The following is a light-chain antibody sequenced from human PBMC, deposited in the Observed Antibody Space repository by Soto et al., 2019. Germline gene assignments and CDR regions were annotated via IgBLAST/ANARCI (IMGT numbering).Light chain of an antibody. Sequence: QSALTQPASVSGSPGQSITISCAGTSSDIGGYDYVSWYQQHPGKAPQLMIYDVSNRPPGVSNRFSGSKSGNTASLTISGRRAEDKADYHCGSYTSSSTLVFGGGTKLTVL. CDR1: SSDIGGYDY. V-gene: IGLV2-14*03. CDR2: DVS. CDR3: GSYTSSSTLV. J-gene: IGLJ2*01.